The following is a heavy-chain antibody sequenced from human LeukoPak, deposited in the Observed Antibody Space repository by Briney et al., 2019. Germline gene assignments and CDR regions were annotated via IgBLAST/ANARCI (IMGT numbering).Heavy chain of an antibody. CDR1: GFTFSASW. CDR2: INGDGSTT. J-gene: IGHJ4*02. V-gene: IGHV3-74*01. D-gene: IGHD2-21*01. CDR3: ARSGGGYWDS. Sequence: GGSLRLSCAASGFTFSASWMHWVRQAPGKGLVWVSRINGDGSTTDYADSVKGRFTISRDNAKNTLYLQMNSLRAEDTTVYYCARSGGGYWDSWGQGTLVTVSS.